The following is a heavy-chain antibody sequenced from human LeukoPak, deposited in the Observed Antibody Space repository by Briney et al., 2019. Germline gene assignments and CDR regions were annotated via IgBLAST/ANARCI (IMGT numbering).Heavy chain of an antibody. V-gene: IGHV4-38-2*02. CDR3: ARGTEGSFDY. J-gene: IGHJ4*02. CDR2: IYHSGST. Sequence: PSETLSLTCTVSGYSISSGYYWGWIRQPPGKGLEWIGSIYHSGSTYYNPSLKSRVTISVDTSKNQFSLKLSSVTAADTAVYYCARGTEGSFDYWGQGTLVTVSS. CDR1: GYSISSGYY.